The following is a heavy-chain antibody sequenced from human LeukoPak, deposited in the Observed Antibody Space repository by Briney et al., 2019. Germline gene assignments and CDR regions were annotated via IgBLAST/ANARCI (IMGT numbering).Heavy chain of an antibody. V-gene: IGHV1-2*02. J-gene: IGHJ4*02. CDR3: ASLCGRSSSWYLAMGLGCDGDD. CDR2: INPNSGGT. D-gene: IGHD6-13*01. CDR1: GYTFTGYY. Sequence: ASVKVSCKASGYTFTGYYMHWVRQAPGQGLEWMGWINPNSGGTNYAQKFQGRVTMTRDTSISTAYMELRSLRSDDTAVYYCASLCGRSSSWYLAMGLGCDGDDWGQGTLVTVSS.